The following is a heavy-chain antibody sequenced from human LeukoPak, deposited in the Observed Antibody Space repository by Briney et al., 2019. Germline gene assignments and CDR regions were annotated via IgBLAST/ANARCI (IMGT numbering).Heavy chain of an antibody. CDR1: GGSISSYY. D-gene: IGHD2-2*01. V-gene: IGHV4-4*09. J-gene: IGHJ4*02. Sequence: SETLSLTCTVSGGSISSYYWSWIRQPPGKGLEWIGYIYTGGSTNYNPSLKSRVTISVDTSKNQFSLKLSSVTAADTAVYYCASAVYCSSTSCYRFDYWGQGTLVTVSS. CDR3: ASAVYCSSTSCYRFDY. CDR2: IYTGGST.